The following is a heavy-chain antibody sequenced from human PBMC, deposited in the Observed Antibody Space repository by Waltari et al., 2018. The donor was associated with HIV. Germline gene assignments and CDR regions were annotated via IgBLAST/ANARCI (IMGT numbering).Heavy chain of an antibody. CDR2: ISSSGSTI. Sequence: EVQLVDSGGGLVQPGGSLRLSCAASGFTFSSYSMNWVRQAPGKGLEWVSYISSSGSTIYYADSVRGRFTISRDNAKNSLYLQLNSLRAEDTAVYYCARDYSGTYADFDYWGQGTLVTVSS. J-gene: IGHJ4*02. V-gene: IGHV3-48*01. CDR3: ARDYSGTYADFDY. D-gene: IGHD1-26*01. CDR1: GFTFSSYS.